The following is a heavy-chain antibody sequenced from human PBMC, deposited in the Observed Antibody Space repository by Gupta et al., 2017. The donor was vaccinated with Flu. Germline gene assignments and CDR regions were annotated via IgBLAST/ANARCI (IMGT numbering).Heavy chain of an antibody. D-gene: IGHD2-2*01. V-gene: IGHV3-23*01. CDR2: ISGSGDTS. Sequence: EVQLLESGGDLVQTGGSLRLSCEASGFTFGSFAMRWGRQAPGKGLEWVSVISGSGDTSYYADSVQGRFTMSRDNSKSTLYLQMDSLRAEDTALYDCATSGGHCSNPTCWYDFDYWGQGTLVTVSS. J-gene: IGHJ4*02. CDR1: GFTFGSFA. CDR3: ATSGGHCSNPTCWYDFDY.